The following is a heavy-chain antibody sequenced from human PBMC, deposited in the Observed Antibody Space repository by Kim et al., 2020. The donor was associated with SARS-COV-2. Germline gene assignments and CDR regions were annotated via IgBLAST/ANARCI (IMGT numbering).Heavy chain of an antibody. J-gene: IGHJ4*02. CDR3: ARDDSPFVVVAAALPRY. CDR2: ISAYNGNT. V-gene: IGHV1-18*04. CDR1: GYTFTSYG. D-gene: IGHD2-15*01. Sequence: ASVKVSCKASGYTFTSYGISWVRQAPGQGLEWMGWISAYNGNTNYAQKLQGRVTMTTDTSTSTAYMELRSLRSDDTAVYYCARDDSPFVVVAAALPRYWGQGTLVTVSS.